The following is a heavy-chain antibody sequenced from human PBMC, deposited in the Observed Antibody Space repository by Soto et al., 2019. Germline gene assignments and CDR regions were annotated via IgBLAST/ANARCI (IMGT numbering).Heavy chain of an antibody. Sequence: PXGTLSLTFAVSGYSISADSFWGWIRQPPGKGLEWIGSIYHSGSTYYKSSLKSRVTISRDTSKNLFSLKLSSVTAADTAVYYCAREARTLDWYLDLWGRGTLVTVSS. CDR1: GYSISADSF. J-gene: IGHJ2*01. D-gene: IGHD6-6*01. V-gene: IGHV4-38-2*01. CDR3: AREARTLDWYLDL. CDR2: IYHSGST.